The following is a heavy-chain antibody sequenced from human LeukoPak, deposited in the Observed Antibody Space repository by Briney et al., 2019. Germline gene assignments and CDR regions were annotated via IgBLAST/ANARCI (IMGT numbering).Heavy chain of an antibody. D-gene: IGHD3-3*01. CDR1: GYTFTGYY. J-gene: IGHJ6*02. CDR3: ARDIDPITIFGVVLHPLPYYYGMDV. V-gene: IGHV1-2*02. CDR2: INPNSGGT. Sequence: GASVKVSCKASGYTFTGYYMHWVRQAPGQGLGWMGWINPNSGGTNYAQKFQGRVTMTRDTSISTAYMELSRLRSDDTAVYYCARDIDPITIFGVVLHPLPYYYGMDVWGQGTTVTVSS.